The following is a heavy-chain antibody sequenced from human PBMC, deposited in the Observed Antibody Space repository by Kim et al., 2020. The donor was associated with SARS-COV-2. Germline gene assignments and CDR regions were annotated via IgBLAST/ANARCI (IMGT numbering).Heavy chain of an antibody. CDR1: GFTVSSNY. D-gene: IGHD6-13*01. CDR3: ARGLPAAGADYYYYYMDV. Sequence: GGSLRLSCAASGFTVSSNYMSWVRQAPGKGPEWVSVIYSGGSTYYADSVKGRFTISRDNSKNTLYLQMNSLRAEDTAVYYCARGLPAAGADYYYYYMDVWGKGTTVTVSS. CDR2: IYSGGST. J-gene: IGHJ6*03. V-gene: IGHV3-66*01.